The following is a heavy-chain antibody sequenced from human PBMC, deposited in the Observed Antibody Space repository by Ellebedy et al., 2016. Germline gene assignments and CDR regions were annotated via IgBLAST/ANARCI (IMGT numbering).Heavy chain of an antibody. CDR2: IIPSFGTA. Sequence: SVKVSCKASGGTFSSYAISWVRQAPGQGLEWMGGIIPSFGTANYAQKFQGRVTITADKSTSTAYMELSSLRSEDTAVYYFARRPRDSSVKGWFDPWGQGTLVTVSS. J-gene: IGHJ5*02. CDR1: GGTFSSYA. CDR3: ARRPRDSSVKGWFDP. V-gene: IGHV1-69*06. D-gene: IGHD3-22*01.